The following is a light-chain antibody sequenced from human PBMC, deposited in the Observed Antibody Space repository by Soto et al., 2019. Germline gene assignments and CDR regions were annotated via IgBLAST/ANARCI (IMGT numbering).Light chain of an antibody. CDR3: QQRSSWPPWT. CDR1: QSVRSY. J-gene: IGKJ1*01. CDR2: DAS. V-gene: IGKV3-11*01. Sequence: ETVLTQSPATLSLSPGERATLSCRASQSVRSYLAWYQQKPGQPPRLLIYDASNRATGIPARFSGSGSGTDFTLTISSLEPEDFAVYYCQQRSSWPPWTFGQGTKVEIK.